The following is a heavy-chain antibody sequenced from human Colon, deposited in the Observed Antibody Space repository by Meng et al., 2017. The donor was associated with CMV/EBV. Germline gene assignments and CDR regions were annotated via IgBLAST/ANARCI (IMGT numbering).Heavy chain of an antibody. Sequence: EVQRVGPGGGLGKPGGSLRLSCAASGFTFSSYSMNWVRQAPGKGLEWVSSISSSSSYIYYADSVKGRFTISRDNAKNSLYLQMNSLRAEDTAVYYCARGDSGSYYYGDYWGQGTLVTVSS. V-gene: IGHV3-21*01. D-gene: IGHD1-26*01. CDR1: GFTFSSYS. CDR2: ISSSSSYI. CDR3: ARGDSGSYYYGDY. J-gene: IGHJ4*02.